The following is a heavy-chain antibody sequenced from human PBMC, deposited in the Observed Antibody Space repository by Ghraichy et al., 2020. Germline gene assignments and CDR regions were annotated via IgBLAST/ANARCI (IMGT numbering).Heavy chain of an antibody. Sequence: LSLTCAASGFTFSSYAMSWVRQAPGKGLEWVSTIIINTVSTYYADSMKGRFTISRDNSKDTLYLQMNSLRADDTAIYYCAKDVGYCSDGSCSTAVDSWGQGTLVTVSS. V-gene: IGHV3-23*01. CDR3: AKDVGYCSDGSCSTAVDS. CDR1: GFTFSSYA. J-gene: IGHJ4*02. CDR2: IIINTVST. D-gene: IGHD2-15*01.